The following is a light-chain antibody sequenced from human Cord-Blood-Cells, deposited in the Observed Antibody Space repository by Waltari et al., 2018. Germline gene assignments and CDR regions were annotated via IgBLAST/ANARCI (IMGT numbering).Light chain of an antibody. CDR3: MQRIEFPLT. CDR1: TGLLVSADGTTY. CDR2: TLS. V-gene: IGKV2-40*01. J-gene: IGKJ4*01. Sequence: DIVMTQRPLSLPVTPGDPASFPCRSSTGLLVSADGTTYWYWYLQKPGQSPQLLIYTLSDPASGVPDRFSGSGSGTDFTLKISRVEAEDVGVYYCMQRIEFPLTFGGGTKVEIK.